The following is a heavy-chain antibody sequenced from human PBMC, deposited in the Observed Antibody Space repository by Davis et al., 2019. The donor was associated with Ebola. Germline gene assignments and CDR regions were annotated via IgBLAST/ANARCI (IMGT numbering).Heavy chain of an antibody. CDR2: ISYDGSNK. Sequence: PGGSLRLSCAASGFTFSSYGMHWVRQAPGKGLEWVAVISYDGSNKYYADSVKGRFTISRDNSKNTLYLQMNSLRAEDTAVYYCAKCGYGDYVVLTGYFDYWGQGTLVTVSS. CDR3: AKCGYGDYVVLTGYFDY. J-gene: IGHJ4*02. V-gene: IGHV3-30*18. D-gene: IGHD4-17*01. CDR1: GFTFSSYG.